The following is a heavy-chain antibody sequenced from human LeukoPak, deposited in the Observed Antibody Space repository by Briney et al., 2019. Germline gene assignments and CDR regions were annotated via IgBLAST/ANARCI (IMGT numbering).Heavy chain of an antibody. CDR3: ARVGAHLIAAAEVDY. CDR2: IWYDGSNK. V-gene: IGHV3-33*01. D-gene: IGHD6-13*01. J-gene: IGHJ4*02. CDR1: GFTFSSYG. Sequence: GGSLRLSCAASGFTFSSYGMHWVRQAPGKGLEWVAVIWYDGSNKYYADSVKGRFTISRDNSKNTLYLQMNSLRAEDTAVYYCARVGAHLIAAAEVDYWGQGTLVTVSS.